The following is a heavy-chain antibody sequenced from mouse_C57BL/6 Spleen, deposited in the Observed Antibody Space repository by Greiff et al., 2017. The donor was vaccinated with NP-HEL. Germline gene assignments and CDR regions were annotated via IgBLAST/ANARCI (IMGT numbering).Heavy chain of an antibody. V-gene: IGHV1-26*01. Sequence: EVQLQQSGPELVKPGASVKISCKASGYTFTDYYMNWVKQSHGKSLEWIGDINPNNGGTSYNQKFKGKATLTVDKSSSTAYMELRSLTSEDSAVYYCARSTMVTTSDAMDYWGQGTSVTVSS. D-gene: IGHD2-2*01. CDR2: INPNNGGT. CDR1: GYTFTDYY. CDR3: ARSTMVTTSDAMDY. J-gene: IGHJ4*01.